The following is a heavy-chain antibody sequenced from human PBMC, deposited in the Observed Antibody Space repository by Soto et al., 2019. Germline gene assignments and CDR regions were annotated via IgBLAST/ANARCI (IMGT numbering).Heavy chain of an antibody. J-gene: IGHJ4*02. CDR2: INAGNGNT. CDR1: GYTFTSYA. Sequence: ASMKVSCKASGYTFTSYAMHWVRQAPGQRLEWMGWINAGNGNTKYSQKFQGRVTITRDTSASTAYMELSSLRSEDTAVYYCSGGGSITMVRGVIITDYYFDNWGQGTLVTASS. D-gene: IGHD3-10*01. CDR3: SGGGSITMVRGVIITDYYFDN. V-gene: IGHV1-3*01.